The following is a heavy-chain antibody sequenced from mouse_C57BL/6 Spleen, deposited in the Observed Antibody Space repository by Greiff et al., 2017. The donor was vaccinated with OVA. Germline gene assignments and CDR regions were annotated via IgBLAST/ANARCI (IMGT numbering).Heavy chain of an antibody. CDR3: TRCYYGSRYWYFDV. V-gene: IGHV1-15*01. CDR1: GYTFTDYE. D-gene: IGHD1-1*01. J-gene: IGHJ1*03. Sequence: VQVVESGAELVRPGASVTLSCKASGYTFTDYEMHWVKQTPVHGLEWIGAIDPETGGTAYNQKFKGKAILTADKSSSTAYMELRSLTSEDSAVYYCTRCYYGSRYWYFDVWGTGTTVTVSS. CDR2: IDPETGGT.